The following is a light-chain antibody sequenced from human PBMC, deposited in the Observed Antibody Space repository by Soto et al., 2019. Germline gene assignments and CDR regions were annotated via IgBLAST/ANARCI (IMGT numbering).Light chain of an antibody. CDR3: QQSYRPLT. CDR1: QSISSY. Sequence: DIQMTQSPSSLSASVGDRVTITCRASQSISSYLNWYQQKPGKAPKLLIYAASSLQSGVPSRFSGSGSGTDFTLTISSLQPEDFATYSCQQSYRPLTFGGGTKVEIK. V-gene: IGKV1-39*01. J-gene: IGKJ4*01. CDR2: AAS.